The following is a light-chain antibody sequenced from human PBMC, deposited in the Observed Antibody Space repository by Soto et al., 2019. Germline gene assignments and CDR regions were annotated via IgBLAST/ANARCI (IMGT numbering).Light chain of an antibody. CDR1: QSVSSN. CDR2: GTS. Sequence: EIVMPQSPATLSVSPGERATLSCRASQSVSSNLAWYQQKPGQSPRLLIYGTSTRATGIPARFSGSGSGTEFTLTISSLQSEDFAVYYCHQYNFWPTFGQGTKVDIK. V-gene: IGKV3-15*01. CDR3: HQYNFWPT. J-gene: IGKJ1*01.